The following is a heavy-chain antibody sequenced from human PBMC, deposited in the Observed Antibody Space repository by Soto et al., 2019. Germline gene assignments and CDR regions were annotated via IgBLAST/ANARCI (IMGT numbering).Heavy chain of an antibody. V-gene: IGHV1-18*01. D-gene: IGHD5-12*01. CDR2: ISTYNGDT. CDR3: AREGVAPYYYYGMDV. Sequence: ASVKVSCKASGYTFTSYGISWVRQAPGQGLEWMGWISTYNGDTMHAQKLQGRVTMTTDTSTSTAYMEVRSLRSDDTAVYYCAREGVAPYYYYGMDVSGQGTPVTVSS. CDR1: GYTFTSYG. J-gene: IGHJ6*02.